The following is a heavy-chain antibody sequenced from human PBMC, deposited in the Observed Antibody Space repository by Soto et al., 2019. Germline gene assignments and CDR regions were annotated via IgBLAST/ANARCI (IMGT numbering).Heavy chain of an antibody. D-gene: IGHD2-2*01. CDR1: GFTFSNYA. Sequence: GGSLRLSCAASGFTFSNYAMSWVRQAPGKGLEWVSAISGSGDSTYYADSVKGRFTISRDNSKNTLYLQMNSLRAEDTAVYYCAKRGLGYCSTTSCRGRWFDPWGQGTLVTVSS. V-gene: IGHV3-23*01. CDR2: ISGSGDST. CDR3: AKRGLGYCSTTSCRGRWFDP. J-gene: IGHJ5*02.